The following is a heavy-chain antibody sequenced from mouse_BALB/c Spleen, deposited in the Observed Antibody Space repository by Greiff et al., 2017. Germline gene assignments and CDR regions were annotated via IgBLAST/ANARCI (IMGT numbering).Heavy chain of an antibody. CDR2: ISYDGSN. J-gene: IGHJ2*01. V-gene: IGHV3-6*02. Sequence: DVKLVESGPGLVKPSQSLSLTCSVTGYSITSGYYWNWIRQFPGNKLEWMGYISYDGSNNYNPSLKNRISITRDTSKNQFFLKLNSVTTEDTATYYCARDMGYWGQGTTLTVSS. CDR3: ARDMGY. CDR1: GYSITSGYY.